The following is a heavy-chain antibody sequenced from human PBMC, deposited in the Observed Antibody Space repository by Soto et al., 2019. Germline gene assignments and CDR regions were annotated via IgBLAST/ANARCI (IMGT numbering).Heavy chain of an antibody. Sequence: QVQLVHSGAEVKKPGASVKVSCKASGYTFTSYAISWVRQAPGQGLEWMGWISVYNGNTNYAQKLQDRVTMTTDTXTXXAYIELRSLRSDDTAVYYCARERHEYSSGWYGVDYWGQGTLVTVSS. D-gene: IGHD6-19*01. CDR1: GYTFTSYA. CDR2: ISVYNGNT. CDR3: ARERHEYSSGWYGVDY. V-gene: IGHV1-18*01. J-gene: IGHJ4*02.